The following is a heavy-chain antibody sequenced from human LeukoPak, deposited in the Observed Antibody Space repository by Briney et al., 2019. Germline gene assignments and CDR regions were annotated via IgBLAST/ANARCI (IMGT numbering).Heavy chain of an antibody. CDR1: GFTFSSYA. CDR3: AKKRGVYSYGIDY. D-gene: IGHD5-18*01. CDR2: ISGSGGST. J-gene: IGHJ4*02. V-gene: IGHV3-23*01. Sequence: PGGSLRLSCAASGFTFSSYAMSWVRQAPGKGLELVSAISGSGGSTYYADSVKGRFTISRGNSKNTLYLQMNSLRAEDTAVYYCAKKRGVYSYGIDYWGQGTLVTVSS.